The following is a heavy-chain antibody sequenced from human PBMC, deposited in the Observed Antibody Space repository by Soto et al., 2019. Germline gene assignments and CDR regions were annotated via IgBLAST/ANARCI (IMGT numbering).Heavy chain of an antibody. D-gene: IGHD1-1*01. Sequence: QVKLVESGGGVVQPGRSLRLSCAASGFSISRSAMHWVRQAPGKGLEWVTVIAYDGSNRWYADSAKGRFTISRDKSKNTVYLQMSSLRGEDTAVYYCARDLQAGTDNVNWFAPWGQGTLVIVSS. CDR3: ARDLQAGTDNVNWFAP. CDR1: GFSISRSA. J-gene: IGHJ5*02. V-gene: IGHV3-30*04. CDR2: IAYDGSNR.